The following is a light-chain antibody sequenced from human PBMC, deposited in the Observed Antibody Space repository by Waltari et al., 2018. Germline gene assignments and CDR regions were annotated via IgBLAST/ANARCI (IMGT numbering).Light chain of an antibody. J-gene: IGKJ1*01. CDR1: QSVSSN. CDR3: QHYESLPVT. CDR2: DAS. Sequence: EIVLTQSPATLSLSPGERATLSCRASQSVSSNLAWYQQKPGQAPRLLIYDASNRATGIPDRFSGSGSGTDFSLSISRLEPEDFAVYYCQHYESLPVTFGQGTKVEIK. V-gene: IGKV3-11*01.